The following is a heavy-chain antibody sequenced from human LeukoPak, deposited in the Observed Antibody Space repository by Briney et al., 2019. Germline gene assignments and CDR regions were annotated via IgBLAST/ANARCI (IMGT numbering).Heavy chain of an antibody. CDR1: GGPISSGGYY. D-gene: IGHD3-22*01. CDR3: ARESRTHYYDSSGYQFFDY. Sequence: SETLSLTCTVSGGPISSGGYYWSWIRQHSGKGLEWIGYIYYSGSTYYNPSLKSRVTISVDTSKNQFSLKLSSVTAADTAVYYCARESRTHYYDSSGYQFFDYWGQGTLVTVSS. J-gene: IGHJ4*02. V-gene: IGHV4-31*03. CDR2: IYYSGST.